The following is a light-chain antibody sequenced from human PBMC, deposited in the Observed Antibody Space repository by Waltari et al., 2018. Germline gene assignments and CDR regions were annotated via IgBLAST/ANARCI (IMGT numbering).Light chain of an antibody. V-gene: IGLV2-14*03. J-gene: IGLJ2*01. CDR3: RGYTRGVV. CDR2: DGI. Sequence: QSALTQIASVAGSPGQSITISCTGTSSDVGDHNYVSWYQQHPGKLPKLLIYDGISRPSGVSTRFSGSKSGNPASLTISGLQAEDDADYYCRGYTRGVVFGGGTQLTVL. CDR1: SSDVGDHNY.